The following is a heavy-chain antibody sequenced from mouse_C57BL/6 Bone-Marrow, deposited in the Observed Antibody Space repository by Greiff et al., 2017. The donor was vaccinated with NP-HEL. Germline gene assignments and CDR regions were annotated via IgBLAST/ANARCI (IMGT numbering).Heavy chain of an antibody. CDR1: GFTFSSYT. CDR2: ISGGGGNT. V-gene: IGHV5-9*01. D-gene: IGHD2-4*01. Sequence: EVMLVASGGGLVKPGGSLKLSCAASGFTFSSYTMSWVRQTPEKRLEWVATISGGGGNTYYPDSVKGRFTISRDNAKNTLYLQMSSLRSEDTALYYCARHTYDYDGFDYWGQGTTLTVSS. J-gene: IGHJ2*01. CDR3: ARHTYDYDGFDY.